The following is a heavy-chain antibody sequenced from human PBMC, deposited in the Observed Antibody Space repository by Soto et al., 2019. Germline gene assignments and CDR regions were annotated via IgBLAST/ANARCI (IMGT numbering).Heavy chain of an antibody. CDR3: ANYLTAVGATSPFDY. CDR2: ISGSGGGT. D-gene: IGHD1-26*01. Sequence: GLSLRLSCAPSGFTFSNYAISCVRHPPVKELEWVSAISGSGGGTYYADSLKGRFTISRDNSKNTLYLQMNSLRAEDTAVYYCANYLTAVGATSPFDYWGQGTLVTVSS. V-gene: IGHV3-23*01. CDR1: GFTFSNYA. J-gene: IGHJ4*02.